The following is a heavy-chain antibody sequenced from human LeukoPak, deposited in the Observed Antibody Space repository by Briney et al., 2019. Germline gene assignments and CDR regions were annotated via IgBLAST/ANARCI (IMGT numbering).Heavy chain of an antibody. D-gene: IGHD6-19*01. CDR2: TYYSGST. J-gene: IGHJ4*02. V-gene: IGHV4-39*01. CDR1: GGSISSSSYY. CDR3: ARTYSSGWYVYDY. Sequence: PSETLSLTCTVSGGSISSSSYYWGWIRQPPGKGLEWIGSTYYSGSTYYNPSLKSRVTISVDTSKNQFSLKLSSVTAADTAVYYCARTYSSGWYVYDYWGQGTLVTVSS.